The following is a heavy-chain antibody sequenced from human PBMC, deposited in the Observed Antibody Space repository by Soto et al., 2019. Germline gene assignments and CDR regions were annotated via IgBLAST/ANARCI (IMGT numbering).Heavy chain of an antibody. D-gene: IGHD6-13*01. Sequence: SLRLSCAASGFTFSSYAMSWVRQAPGKGLEWVSSISGSSSNTYYADSVKGRFTISRDNAKNSLYLQMNSLRAEDTAVYYCARDRSSWYIDYWGQGTLVTVSS. CDR3: ARDRSSWYIDY. CDR2: ISGSSSNT. J-gene: IGHJ4*02. CDR1: GFTFSSYA. V-gene: IGHV3-21*01.